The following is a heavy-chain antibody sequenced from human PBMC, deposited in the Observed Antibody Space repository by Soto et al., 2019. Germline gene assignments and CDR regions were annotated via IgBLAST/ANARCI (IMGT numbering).Heavy chain of an antibody. CDR1: GYSFTSYW. Sequence: GESLKISFKGSGYSFTSYWISWVRQMPGKGLEWMGRIDPSDSHINYGPSFEGHVTISADKSISTAYLQWSSLEASDTAKYYCARHFYQKGDFDFWGQGTLVTVSS. J-gene: IGHJ4*02. CDR2: IDPSDSHI. V-gene: IGHV5-10-1*01. D-gene: IGHD2-2*01. CDR3: ARHFYQKGDFDF.